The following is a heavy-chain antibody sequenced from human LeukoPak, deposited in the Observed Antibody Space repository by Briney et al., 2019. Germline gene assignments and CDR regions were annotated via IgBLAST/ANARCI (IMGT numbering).Heavy chain of an antibody. J-gene: IGHJ4*02. V-gene: IGHV4-59*01. D-gene: IGHD3-10*01. CDR3: ARGYGSGNDFDY. CDR1: GGSISSYY. CDR2: IYYSRST. Sequence: SETLSLTCTVSGGSISSYYWSWIRQPPGKGLEWIGYIYYSRSTNYNPSLESRVTISVDTSKNQFSLKLSSVTAADTAVYYCARGYGSGNDFDYWGQGTLVTVSS.